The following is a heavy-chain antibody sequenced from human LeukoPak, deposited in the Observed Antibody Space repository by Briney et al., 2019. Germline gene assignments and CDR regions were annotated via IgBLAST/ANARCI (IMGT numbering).Heavy chain of an antibody. J-gene: IGHJ4*02. D-gene: IGHD3-22*01. V-gene: IGHV3-64D*06. CDR3: AREKLSFFDSSGYFDY. CDR2: ITSNGENI. Sequence: PGGSLRLSCSGSGFTFSSYAMQWVRQAPGKGLEFVSAITSNGENIDYADSVTGRFTISRDNSKNTLSLQMSSLRREDTAVYYCAREKLSFFDSSGYFDYWGQGTLVTVSS. CDR1: GFTFSSYA.